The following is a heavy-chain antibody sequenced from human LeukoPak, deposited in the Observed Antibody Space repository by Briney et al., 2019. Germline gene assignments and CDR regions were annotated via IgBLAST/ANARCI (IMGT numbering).Heavy chain of an antibody. J-gene: IGHJ4*02. CDR1: GGSISSYY. Sequence: SETLSLTCTVSGGSISSYYWSWLRQPPGKGLELIGYIYYSGSTNYNPSLTSRVTISVDTSKNQFSLKLSSVTAADTAVYYCARGGHDYGDYVFDYWGQGTLVTVSS. CDR3: ARGGHDYGDYVFDY. CDR2: IYYSGST. D-gene: IGHD4-17*01. V-gene: IGHV4-59*01.